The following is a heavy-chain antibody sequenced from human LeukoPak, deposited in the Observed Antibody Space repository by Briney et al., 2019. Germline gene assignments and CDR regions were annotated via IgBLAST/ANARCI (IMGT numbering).Heavy chain of an antibody. V-gene: IGHV3-15*01. CDR3: TTSSIAQLTRDY. CDR1: GFTFSNAW. J-gene: IGHJ4*02. D-gene: IGHD6-6*01. CDR2: IKSKTDGGTT. Sequence: GGSLRLSCAASGFTFSNAWMSWVRQAPGKGLEWVGRIKSKTDGGTTDYAAPVKGRFTISRDDSKNTLYLQMNSLRTEDTAVYYCTTSSIAQLTRDYWGQGTLVTVSS.